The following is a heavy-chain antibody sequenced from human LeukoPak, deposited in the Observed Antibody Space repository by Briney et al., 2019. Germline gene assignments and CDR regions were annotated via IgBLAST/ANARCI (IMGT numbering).Heavy chain of an antibody. CDR3: ARILGYYGSGSPPGLDV. CDR2: INHSGST. D-gene: IGHD3-10*01. V-gene: IGHV4-34*01. Sequence: SETLSLTCAVYGGSFSGYYWSWIRQPPGKGLEWIGEINHSGSTNYNPFLKSRVTISVDTSKNRFSLKLSSVTAADTAVYYCARILGYYGSGSPPGLDVWGKGTTVTVSS. J-gene: IGHJ6*04. CDR1: GGSFSGYY.